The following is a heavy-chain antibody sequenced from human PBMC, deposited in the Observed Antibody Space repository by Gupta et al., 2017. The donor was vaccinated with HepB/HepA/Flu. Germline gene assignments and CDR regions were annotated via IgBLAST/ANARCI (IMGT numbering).Heavy chain of an antibody. CDR2: IYNDDNT. CDR1: GFTVSTNH. Sequence: EVQLVESGGGLVQPGESLRLACAASGFTVSTNHMTWVRQAPGKGLEWVSGIYNDDNTYYADSVQGRFTISRDNSKNTLYLQMSSLRADDTGVYYCTRADPGPNNWFEPWGQGTLVTVSS. V-gene: IGHV3-66*01. D-gene: IGHD3-10*01. J-gene: IGHJ5*02. CDR3: TRADPGPNNWFEP.